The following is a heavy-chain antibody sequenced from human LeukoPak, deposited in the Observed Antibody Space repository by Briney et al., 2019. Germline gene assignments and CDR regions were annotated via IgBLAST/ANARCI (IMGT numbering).Heavy chain of an antibody. CDR3: ARAGEDFWSGYYDDY. Sequence: SETLSLTCTVSGGSISSGGYYWSWIRQHPGKGLEWIGRIYTSGSTNYNPSLKSRVTMSVDTSKNQFSLKLSSVTAADTAVYYCARAGEDFWSGYYDDYWGQGTLVTVSS. CDR2: IYTSGST. CDR1: GGSISSGGYY. J-gene: IGHJ4*02. D-gene: IGHD3-3*01. V-gene: IGHV4-61*02.